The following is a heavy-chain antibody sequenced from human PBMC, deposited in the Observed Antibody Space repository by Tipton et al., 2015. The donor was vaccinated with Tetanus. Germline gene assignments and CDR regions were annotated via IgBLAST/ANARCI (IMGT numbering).Heavy chain of an antibody. J-gene: IGHJ5*02. CDR3: AREQARGARGWDFFAP. Sequence: TLSLTCTVSGGSISSGGYYWSWIRQHPGKGLEWIGDIYYRGSTYYHPSLKSRVTISVDTSKNQFSLKLNSVTAGDTAVYYCAREQARGARGWDFFAPGGKGALVIVSS. CDR2: IYYRGST. CDR1: GGSISSGGYY. D-gene: IGHD1-26*01. V-gene: IGHV4-31*03.